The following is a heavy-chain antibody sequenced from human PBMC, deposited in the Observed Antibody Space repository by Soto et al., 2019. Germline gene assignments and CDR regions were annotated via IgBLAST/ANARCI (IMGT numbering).Heavy chain of an antibody. D-gene: IGHD6-13*01. CDR1: GFTFSRHG. V-gene: IGHV3-23*01. CDR2: INPSGDST. Sequence: LRLSCVASGFTFSRHGLSWVRQAPGKGLEWVSTINPSGDSTFYADSVKGRFTISRDNSKNTVYLQMNSLSVGDTAVYLCAKVGVSTAGSFDYWGQGALVTVSS. J-gene: IGHJ4*02. CDR3: AKVGVSTAGSFDY.